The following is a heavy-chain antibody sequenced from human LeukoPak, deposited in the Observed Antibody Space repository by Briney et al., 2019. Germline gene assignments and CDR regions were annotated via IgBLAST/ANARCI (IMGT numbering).Heavy chain of an antibody. CDR3: ARHIGGDPAFDI. CDR1: GGSFSGYY. V-gene: IGHV4-34*01. D-gene: IGHD2-21*01. J-gene: IGHJ3*02. Sequence: SETLSLTCAVYGGSFSGYYWSWIRQPPGKGLEWIGEINHSGSTNYNPSLKSRVTISVDTSKNQFSLKLSSVTAADTAVYYCARHIGGDPAFDIWGQGTMVTVSS. CDR2: INHSGST.